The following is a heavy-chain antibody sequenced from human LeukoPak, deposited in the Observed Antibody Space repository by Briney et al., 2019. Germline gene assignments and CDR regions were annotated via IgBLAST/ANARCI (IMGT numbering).Heavy chain of an antibody. CDR3: ARLLSIVSRPPYMDV. Sequence: PSETLSLTCTVSGGSISSYYWSWIRQPPGKGLEWIGYIYTSGSTNYNPSLKSRVTISVDTSKNQFSLKLSSVTAADTAVYYCARLLSIVSRPPYMDVWGKGTTVTVSS. D-gene: IGHD6-6*01. CDR2: IYTSGST. V-gene: IGHV4-4*09. CDR1: GGSISSYY. J-gene: IGHJ6*03.